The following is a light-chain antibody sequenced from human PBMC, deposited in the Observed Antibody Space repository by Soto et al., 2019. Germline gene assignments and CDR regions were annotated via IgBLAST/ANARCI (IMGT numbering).Light chain of an antibody. J-gene: IGKJ1*01. CDR3: QQSYSILWT. V-gene: IGKV1-39*01. CDR2: GAS. Sequence: DIHMTHSPSSLSACVCDTVTITCRASQNIDMYLNWYQQKPGKAPRVLISGASSLQSGVPSRFSGSGSGTEFTLTITSLRPDDFATYYCQQSYSILWTFGQGTKVDIK. CDR1: QNIDMY.